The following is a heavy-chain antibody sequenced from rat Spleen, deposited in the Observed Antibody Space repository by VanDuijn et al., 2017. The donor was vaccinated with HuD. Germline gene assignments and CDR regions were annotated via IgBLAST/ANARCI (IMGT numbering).Heavy chain of an antibody. CDR3: ARHHYDGYYHGPVLGIMDA. V-gene: IGHV5S13*01. CDR2: ISSGGGGT. CDR1: RFTFSSFP. J-gene: IGHJ4*01. Sequence: EVQLVESGGGLVQPGRSLKLSCAASRFTFSSFPMAWVRQAPKKGLEWVASISSGGGGTYYSDSVKGRFTISRDNAKSHQYLQMDSLRCEDTASYYCARHHYDGYYHGPVLGIMDAWGQGASVTVSS. D-gene: IGHD1-12*03.